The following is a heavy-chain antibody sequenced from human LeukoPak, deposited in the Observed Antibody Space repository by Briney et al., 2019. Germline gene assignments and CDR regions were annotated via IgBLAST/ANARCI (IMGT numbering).Heavy chain of an antibody. J-gene: IGHJ4*02. CDR1: GYTFISYF. Sequence: ASVKVSCKASGYTFISYFLHWVRQAPGQGLEWMGIINPGGGSTRYAQKFQGRVTMTRDTSTSTVYMELSSLRSEDTAVYYCARSGGDAIRPFDYWGQGTLVTVSS. CDR2: INPGGGST. V-gene: IGHV1-46*01. CDR3: ARSGGDAIRPFDY. D-gene: IGHD2-21*02.